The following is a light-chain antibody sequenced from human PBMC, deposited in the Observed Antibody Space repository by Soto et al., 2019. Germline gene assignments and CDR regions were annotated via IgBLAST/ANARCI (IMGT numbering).Light chain of an antibody. V-gene: IGKV3D-15*01. CDR3: EQYHIWPPWT. J-gene: IGKJ1*01. CDR2: GAS. CDR1: QTVSSN. Sequence: EIVMTQSPATLSVSPGERATLSCRASQTVSSNLAWYQQKPGPAPRLLIYGASTRATGIPARFSGSGSGTEFTLPIASLQSEDFAVYYCEQYHIWPPWTFGQGTKVEIK.